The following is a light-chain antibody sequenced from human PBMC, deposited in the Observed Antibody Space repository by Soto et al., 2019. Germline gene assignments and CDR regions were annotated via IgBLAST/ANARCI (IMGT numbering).Light chain of an antibody. V-gene: IGKV3-20*01. CDR2: GAS. J-gene: IGKJ2*01. Sequence: EIVLTQSPGTLSLSPGERATLSCRASQSVSSSYLAWYQQKPGQAPRLLIYGASSRATGIPVRFSGSGSGTDFTLTISRLESEDFAGYYCQQYGSSPYTFGQGTKLEIK. CDR1: QSVSSSY. CDR3: QQYGSSPYT.